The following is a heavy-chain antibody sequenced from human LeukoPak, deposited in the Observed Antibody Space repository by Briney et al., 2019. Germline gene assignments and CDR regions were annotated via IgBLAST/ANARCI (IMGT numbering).Heavy chain of an antibody. CDR3: ATGDYYYGSGSSFDY. CDR1: GGTFSSYA. J-gene: IGHJ4*02. CDR2: IIPILGIA. D-gene: IGHD3-10*01. V-gene: IGHV1-69*04. Sequence: SVKVSCKASGGTFSSYAISWVRQAPGQGLEWMGRIIPILGIANYAQKFQGRVTITADKSTSTAYMELSSLRPEDTAVYYCATGDYYYGSGSSFDYWGQGTLVTVSS.